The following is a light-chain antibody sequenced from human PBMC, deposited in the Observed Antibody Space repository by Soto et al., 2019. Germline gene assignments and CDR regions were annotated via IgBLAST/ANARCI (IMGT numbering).Light chain of an antibody. J-gene: IGLJ1*01. CDR1: SSDVGGYNY. V-gene: IGLV2-14*01. Sequence: QSALTQPASVSGSPGQSITISCTGTSSDVGGYNYVSWYQQHPGKAPKLMIYVVSNRPSGVSNRFSGSKSGNTASLTISGLQAEDEADYYCSSYTSSSTDVFGTGTKVTVL. CDR3: SSYTSSSTDV. CDR2: VVS.